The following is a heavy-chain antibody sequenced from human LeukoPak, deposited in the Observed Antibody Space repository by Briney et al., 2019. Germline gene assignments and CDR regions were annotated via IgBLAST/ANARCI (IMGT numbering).Heavy chain of an antibody. CDR3: ARASMVSYYYYYMDV. V-gene: IGHV3-30*04. D-gene: IGHD3-10*01. CDR2: ISYDGSNK. J-gene: IGHJ6*03. Sequence: GGSLRLSCAASGFTFSSYAMHWVRQAPGKGLEWVAVISYDGSNKYYADSVKGRFTISRDNSKNTLYPQMNSLRAEDTAVYYCARASMVSYYYYYMDVWGKGTTVTVSS. CDR1: GFTFSSYA.